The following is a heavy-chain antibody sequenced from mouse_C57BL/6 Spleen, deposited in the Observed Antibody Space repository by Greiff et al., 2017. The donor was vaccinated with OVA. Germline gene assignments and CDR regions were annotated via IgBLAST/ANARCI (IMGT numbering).Heavy chain of an antibody. J-gene: IGHJ4*01. D-gene: IGHD2-10*01. CDR1: GYAFSSSW. V-gene: IGHV1-82*01. Sequence: QVQLQQSGPELVKPGASVKISCKASGYAFSSSWMNWVKQRPGKGLEWIGRIYPGDGDTNYNGKFKGKATLTADKSSSTAYMQLSSLTSEDSAVYFCARKGSYYGNYVETMDYWGQGTSVTVSS. CDR2: IYPGDGDT. CDR3: ARKGSYYGNYVETMDY.